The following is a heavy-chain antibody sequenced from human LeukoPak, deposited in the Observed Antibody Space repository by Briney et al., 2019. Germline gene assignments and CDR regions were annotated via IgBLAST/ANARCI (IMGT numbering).Heavy chain of an antibody. V-gene: IGHV3-74*01. CDR2: LNSDGTTI. CDR1: GFTFSSYW. CDR3: VRGAGGLRNYVLDY. J-gene: IGHJ4*02. D-gene: IGHD3-10*02. Sequence: PGGSLRLSCVASGFTFSSYWMHWVRQAPGMGLVWVSRLNSDGTTINYADSVKGRFTISRDNAKNTVYLQMSGLRDDDTALYFCVRGAGGLRNYVLDYWGQGALVSVSS.